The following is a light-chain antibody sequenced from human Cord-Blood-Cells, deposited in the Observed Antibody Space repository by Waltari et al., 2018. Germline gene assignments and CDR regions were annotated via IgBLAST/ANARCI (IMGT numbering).Light chain of an antibody. J-gene: IGLJ3*02. CDR2: EDN. CDR3: QSYDSSNWV. Sequence: NFMLTQPHSVSESPGKTVTISCTGSSGSIASNYVQWYQQRPGSAPTTVIYEDNQSPSGVPDRFSGSIDSSSNSASLTIAGLKPEDEADYYCQSYDSSNWVFGGGTKLTVL. CDR1: SGSIASNY. V-gene: IGLV6-57*02.